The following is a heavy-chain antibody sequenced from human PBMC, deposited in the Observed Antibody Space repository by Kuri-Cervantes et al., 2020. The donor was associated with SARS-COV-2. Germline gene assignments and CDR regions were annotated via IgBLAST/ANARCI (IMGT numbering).Heavy chain of an antibody. CDR1: GFTFSTSW. CDR3: ARDPITMRVLDY. Sequence: GESLKISCAASGFTFSTSWMHWVRQAPGKGLVWVSRINSDGSSRSYSDSVKGRFTISRDNAKNTLFLQMNSLRAEDTAVYYCARDPITMRVLDYWGQGTLVTVSS. V-gene: IGHV3-74*01. J-gene: IGHJ4*02. D-gene: IGHD3-22*01. CDR2: INSDGSSR.